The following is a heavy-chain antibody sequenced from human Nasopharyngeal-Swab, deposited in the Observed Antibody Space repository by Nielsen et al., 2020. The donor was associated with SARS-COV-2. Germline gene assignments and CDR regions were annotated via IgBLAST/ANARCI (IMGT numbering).Heavy chain of an antibody. CDR1: GFTFSTYA. CDR3: ARDPFRDCSSTSCYTGYFQH. V-gene: IGHV3-30-3*01. D-gene: IGHD2-2*02. Sequence: SCAASGFTFSTYAMHWVRQAPGKGVEWVAVISYDGGNKNYADSVKGRFTISRDNPKKTLYLQMNSLRAEDTAVYYCARDPFRDCSSTSCYTGYFQHWGQGTLVTVSS. J-gene: IGHJ1*01. CDR2: ISYDGGNK.